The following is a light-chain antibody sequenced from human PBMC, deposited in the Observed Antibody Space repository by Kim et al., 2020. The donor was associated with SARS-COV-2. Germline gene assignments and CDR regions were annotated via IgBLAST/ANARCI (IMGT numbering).Light chain of an antibody. CDR3: QQYYSYPPT. CDR1: QSINSY. V-gene: IGKV1-8*01. CDR2: AAS. Sequence: GDRVTITCRASQSINSYLAWHQQKPGKAPKLLIYAASTLQSGVPSRFSGSGSGTDFTLTINCLQSEDFATYYRQQYYSYPPTFGQGTKVDIK. J-gene: IGKJ1*01.